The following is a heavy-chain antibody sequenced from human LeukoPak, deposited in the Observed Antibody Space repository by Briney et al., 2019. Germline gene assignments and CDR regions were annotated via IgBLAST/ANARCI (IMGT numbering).Heavy chain of an antibody. CDR2: SRSKAYSYTT. D-gene: IGHD2-15*01. CDR3: TTDPDRMLVVAAIGGWFDP. V-gene: IGHV3-72*01. CDR1: GFTFSDHY. Sequence: PGGSLRLSCVDSGFTFSDHYMDWVRQAPGKGLEWVCRSRSKAYSYTTEYAASVKGRFTVSRDDSKNSVFLQMNSLKTEDTAVSYCTTDPDRMLVVAAIGGWFDPWGQGTLVTVSS. J-gene: IGHJ5*02.